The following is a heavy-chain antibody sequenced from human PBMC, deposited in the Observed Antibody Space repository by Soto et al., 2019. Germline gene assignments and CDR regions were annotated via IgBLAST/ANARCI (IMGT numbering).Heavy chain of an antibody. CDR3: VLRAGFGELLYAFDI. Sequence: SETLSLTCAVSGYSISSGYYWGWIRQPPGKGLEWIGSIYHSGSTYYNPSLKSRVTISVDTSKNQFSLKLSSVTAADTAVYYCVLRAGFGELLYAFDIWGQGTMVTVSS. CDR2: IYHSGST. V-gene: IGHV4-38-2*01. CDR1: GYSISSGYY. D-gene: IGHD3-10*01. J-gene: IGHJ3*02.